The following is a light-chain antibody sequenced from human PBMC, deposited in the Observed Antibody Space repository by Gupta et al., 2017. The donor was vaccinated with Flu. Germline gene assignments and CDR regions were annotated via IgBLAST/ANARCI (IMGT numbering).Light chain of an antibody. V-gene: IGKV1-39*01. CDR3: QQSETAPLT. CDR1: QSVNIF. Sequence: PSSLSASVGDRVTITCRESQSVNIFLKWYQQKPGKAPKLLIYVATTVHSGVPSRFSGSGYGKDFTLTISRQQDEDSATYYCQQSETAPLTFGHGTKVDI. J-gene: IGKJ3*01. CDR2: VAT.